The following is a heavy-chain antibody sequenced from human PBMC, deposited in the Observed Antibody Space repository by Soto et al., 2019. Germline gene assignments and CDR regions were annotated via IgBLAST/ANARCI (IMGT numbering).Heavy chain of an antibody. CDR3: AKEIKAAADDNYYYYGMDV. D-gene: IGHD6-13*01. J-gene: IGHJ6*02. V-gene: IGHV3-30*18. CDR1: GFTFSSYG. Sequence: QVQLVESGGGVVQPGRSLRLSCAASGFTFSSYGMHWVRQAPGKGLEWVAVISYDGSNKYYADSVKGRFTISRDNSKNTLYLQMNSLRAEDTAVYYCAKEIKAAADDNYYYYGMDVWGQGTTVTVSS. CDR2: ISYDGSNK.